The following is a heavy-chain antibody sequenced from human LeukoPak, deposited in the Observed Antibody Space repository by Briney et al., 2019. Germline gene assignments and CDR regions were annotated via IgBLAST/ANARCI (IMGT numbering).Heavy chain of an antibody. CDR1: GGSFSGYY. D-gene: IGHD6-13*01. CDR2: INHSGST. CDR3: ASIAVAGTHLDY. J-gene: IGHJ4*02. V-gene: IGHV4-34*01. Sequence: SETLSLTCAVYGGSFSGYYWSWIRQPPGKGLEWIGEINHSGSTNYNPSLKSRVTISVDTSKNQFSLKLSSVTAADTAVYYCASIAVAGTHLDYWGQGTLVTVSS.